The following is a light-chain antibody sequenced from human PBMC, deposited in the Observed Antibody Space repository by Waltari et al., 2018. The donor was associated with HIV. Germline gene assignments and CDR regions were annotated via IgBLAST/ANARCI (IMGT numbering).Light chain of an antibody. Sequence: QLVPTQSPSASASLGASVKLTCTLSSGHSSYAIAWHQQQPEKGPRYLMKLNSDGSHSKGDGIPDRFSGSSSGAERYLTISSLQSEDEADYYCQTWSVFGGGTKLTVL. V-gene: IGLV4-69*01. J-gene: IGLJ3*02. CDR1: SGHSSYA. CDR3: QTWSV. CDR2: LNSDGSH.